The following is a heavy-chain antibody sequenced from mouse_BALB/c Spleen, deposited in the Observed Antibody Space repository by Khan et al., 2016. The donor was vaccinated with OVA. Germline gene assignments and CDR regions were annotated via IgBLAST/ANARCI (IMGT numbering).Heavy chain of an antibody. Sequence: EVQLQESGPSLVKPSQTLSLTCSVTGDSITSGYWYWIRKFPGNKLEYIGYISYTGYTYYNPSLKSRISITRHTSTNQYYLQLNSVPDEDPATYYCASSTDRYASVYWGQGTLVTVSA. D-gene: IGHD6-1*01. CDR3: ASSTDRYASVY. CDR1: GDSITSGY. V-gene: IGHV3-8*02. CDR2: ISYTGYT. J-gene: IGHJ3*01.